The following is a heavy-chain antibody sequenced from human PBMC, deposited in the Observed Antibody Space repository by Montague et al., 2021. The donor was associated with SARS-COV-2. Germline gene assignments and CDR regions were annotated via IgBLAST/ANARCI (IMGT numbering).Heavy chain of an antibody. CDR3: GRDSVSYGLDV. V-gene: IGHV4-61*09. Sequence: TLSLTCRVSGASIDTGNHYWTWIRQSAGQVLEWIGNIYNSGPTNYNPSLKSRVTISLDRAKNHFSLLLSSVTAADTATYYCGRDSVSYGLDVWGQGTTVTVSS. D-gene: IGHD3-16*01. CDR2: IYNSGPT. J-gene: IGHJ6*02. CDR1: GASIDTGNHY.